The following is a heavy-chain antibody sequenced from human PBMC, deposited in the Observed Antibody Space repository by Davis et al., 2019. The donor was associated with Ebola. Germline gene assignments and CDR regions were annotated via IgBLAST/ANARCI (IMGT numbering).Heavy chain of an antibody. CDR1: GGSISSGGYY. J-gene: IGHJ4*02. CDR2: IYYSGST. V-gene: IGHV4-31*03. D-gene: IGHD5-24*01. Sequence: PSETLSLTCTVSGGSISSGGYYWSWIRQHPGKGLEWIGYIYYSGSTYYNPSLKSRVTISVDTSKNQFSLKLSSVTAADTAVYYCARVGRYSQGLVESWGQGTLVTVSS. CDR3: ARVGRYSQGLVES.